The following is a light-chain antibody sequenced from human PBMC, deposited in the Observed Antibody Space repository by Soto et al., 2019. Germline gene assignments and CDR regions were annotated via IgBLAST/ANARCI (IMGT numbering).Light chain of an antibody. CDR2: ATS. V-gene: IGKV1-39*01. CDR3: QQAYSTPWT. CDR1: QSISTY. Sequence: DIPMTQSPSSLSASVVYIVTITLRASQSISTYLHWYQQKPGTAPKLLIYATSNLQSGVPSRFSGSGSGTDFTLTINSLQPEDFATYYCQQAYSTPWTFGQGTKVDI. J-gene: IGKJ1*01.